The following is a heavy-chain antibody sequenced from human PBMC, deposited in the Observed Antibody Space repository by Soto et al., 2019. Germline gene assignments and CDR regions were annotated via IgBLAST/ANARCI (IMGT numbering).Heavy chain of an antibody. Sequence: SETLSLTCTVSGGSISSYYWSWIRQPPGKGLEWIGYIYYSGSTYYNPSLKSRVTISVDTSKNQFSLKLSSVTAADTAVYYCARVFSDSSSFFDPWGQGTLVTVSA. CDR2: IYYSGST. CDR1: GGSISSYY. J-gene: IGHJ5*02. CDR3: ARVFSDSSSFFDP. V-gene: IGHV4-59*12. D-gene: IGHD6-13*01.